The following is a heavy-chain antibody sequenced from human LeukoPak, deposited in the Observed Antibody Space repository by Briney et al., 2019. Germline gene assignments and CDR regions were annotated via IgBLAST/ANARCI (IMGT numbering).Heavy chain of an antibody. CDR2: INTYNSNT. CDR1: GYTSTTYG. D-gene: IGHD2-21*02. J-gene: IGHJ4*02. Sequence: GASVKVSCKASGYTSTTYGISWVRQAPGQGLEWMGWINTYNSNTNYAQKFQGRVTVTTDTSTSTAYMEVRSLRSDDTAVYYCARGLFLCGRDCYSLGNFDYWGQGTLVTVSS. V-gene: IGHV1-18*01. CDR3: ARGLFLCGRDCYSLGNFDY.